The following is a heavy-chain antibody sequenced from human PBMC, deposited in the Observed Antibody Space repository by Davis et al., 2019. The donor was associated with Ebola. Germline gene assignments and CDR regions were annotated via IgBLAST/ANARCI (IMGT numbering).Heavy chain of an antibody. CDR1: GGSISDYY. Sequence: SETLSLTCTVSGGSISDYYWSWIRQLQEKGRRFIAYAIYGGSTNYNPSLKSRFTISIDASKSQFYLKLTSVTAADTAVYYCARGHWLAYYFDSWGQGTLVTASS. V-gene: IGHV4-59*01. CDR2: AIYGGST. CDR3: ARGHWLAYYFDS. D-gene: IGHD6-19*01. J-gene: IGHJ4*02.